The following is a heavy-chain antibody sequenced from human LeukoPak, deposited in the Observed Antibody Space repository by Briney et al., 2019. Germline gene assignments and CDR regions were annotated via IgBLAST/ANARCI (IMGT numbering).Heavy chain of an antibody. CDR2: INHSGST. V-gene: IGHV4-34*01. Sequence: PSETLSHTCAVYGGSFSGYYWSWIRQPPGKGLEWIGEINHSGSTNYNPSLKSRVTISVDTSKNQFSLKLSSVTAADTAVYYCATVRYYDSSGYFPRWGQGTLVTVSS. CDR1: GGSFSGYY. D-gene: IGHD3-22*01. CDR3: ATVRYYDSSGYFPR. J-gene: IGHJ4*02.